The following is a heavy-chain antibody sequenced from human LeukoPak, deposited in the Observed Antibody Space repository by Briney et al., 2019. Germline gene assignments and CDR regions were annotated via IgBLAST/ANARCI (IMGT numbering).Heavy chain of an antibody. Sequence: SETLSLTCTVSGGSISSYYWSWIRQPPGKGLEWIGEINHSGSTNYNPSLKSRVTISVDTSKNQFSLKLSSVTAADTAVYYCARAWELWGQGTLVTVSS. CDR1: GGSISSYY. D-gene: IGHD1-26*01. V-gene: IGHV4-34*01. CDR2: INHSGST. CDR3: ARAWEL. J-gene: IGHJ4*02.